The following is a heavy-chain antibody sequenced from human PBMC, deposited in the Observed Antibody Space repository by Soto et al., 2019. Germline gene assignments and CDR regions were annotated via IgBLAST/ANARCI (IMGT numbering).Heavy chain of an antibody. CDR3: ANGRRLQPFAY. D-gene: IGHD6-25*01. CDR2: ISSNGGST. V-gene: IGHV3-64*02. J-gene: IGHJ4*02. Sequence: GGSLRLSCAASGFTFSSYAMHWVRQGPGKGLEYVSAISSNGGSTYYADSVKGRFTISRDNSKNTLYLQMGSLRAEDMAVYYCANGRRLQPFAYWAQGSLVTLSS. CDR1: GFTFSSYA.